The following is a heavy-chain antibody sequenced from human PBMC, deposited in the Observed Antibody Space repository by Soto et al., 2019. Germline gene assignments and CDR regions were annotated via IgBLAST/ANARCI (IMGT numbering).Heavy chain of an antibody. CDR1: GGTFNSFA. Sequence: QVQLVQSGAEVKKPGSSVKVSCNTSGGTFNSFAISWVRQTPGQGLEWMGGVIPNFETTYYAQKFQGRLTSAADESTATAYMELSSLRSEDTAVYYCARDQGLYVHTGMVIDYYGMDVWGQGTTVTVSS. V-gene: IGHV1-69*01. CDR3: ARDQGLYVHTGMVIDYYGMDV. J-gene: IGHJ6*02. D-gene: IGHD5-18*01. CDR2: VIPNFETT.